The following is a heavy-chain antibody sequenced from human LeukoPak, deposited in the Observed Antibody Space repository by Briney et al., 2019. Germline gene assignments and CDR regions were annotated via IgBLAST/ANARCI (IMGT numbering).Heavy chain of an antibody. J-gene: IGHJ4*02. CDR2: IRYDGSNK. CDR3: AKMQLKAGESDY. D-gene: IGHD3-10*01. Sequence: PGGSLRLSCAASGFTLSSYGMHWVRQAPGKGLEWVAFIRYDGSNKYYADSVKGRFTISRDNSKNTLYLQMNSLRAEDTAVYYCAKMQLKAGESDYWGQGTLVTVSS. V-gene: IGHV3-30*02. CDR1: GFTLSSYG.